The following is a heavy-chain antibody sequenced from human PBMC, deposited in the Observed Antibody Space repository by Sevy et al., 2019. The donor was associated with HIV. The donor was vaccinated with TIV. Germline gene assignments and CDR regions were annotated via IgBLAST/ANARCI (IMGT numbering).Heavy chain of an antibody. CDR2: IWYDGSNK. Sequence: GGSLRLSCAASGFTFSSYGMHWVRQAPGKGLEWVAVIWYDGSNKYYADSVKGRFTISRDNSKNTLYLQMNSLRAEDTAVYYCAKVGAAAGWGFYYYYYMDVWGKGTTVTVSS. CDR1: GFTFSSYG. V-gene: IGHV3-33*06. D-gene: IGHD6-13*01. CDR3: AKVGAAAGWGFYYYYYMDV. J-gene: IGHJ6*03.